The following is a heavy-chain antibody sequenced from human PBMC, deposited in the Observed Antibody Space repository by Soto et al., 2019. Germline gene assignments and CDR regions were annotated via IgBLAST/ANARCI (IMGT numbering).Heavy chain of an antibody. D-gene: IGHD1-26*01. J-gene: IGHJ5*02. CDR2: ISSGGVYI. CDR1: TFSMYS. V-gene: IGHV3-21*02. Sequence: EVQIVESGGGLVQPGGSLRLSCNFTFSMYSMDWVRQAPGQGLEWVASISSGGVYIKYADSVKGRFTISSDNAKNSVSLQVNSLRVDDTSLYFCTRDQGGSYDSWFDPWGQGTLVTVSS. CDR3: TRDQGGSYDSWFDP.